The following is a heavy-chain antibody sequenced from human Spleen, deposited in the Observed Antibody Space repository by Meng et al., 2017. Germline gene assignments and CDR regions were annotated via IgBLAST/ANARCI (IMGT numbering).Heavy chain of an antibody. V-gene: IGHV4-4*02. CDR1: GGSISSSNW. CDR2: IYYSGNT. J-gene: IGHJ4*02. CDR3: ARGRCSGGSCNPGYQGYYFDY. D-gene: IGHD2-15*01. Sequence: VQPPGAGPGLGKPSGTLSLTCAVSGGSISSSNWWSWVRQPPGKGLERIGEIYYSGNTYYNPSLKSLVIISVDTSKNQFSLRLSSVTAADTAVYYCARGRCSGGSCNPGYQGYYFDYWGQGTLVTVSS.